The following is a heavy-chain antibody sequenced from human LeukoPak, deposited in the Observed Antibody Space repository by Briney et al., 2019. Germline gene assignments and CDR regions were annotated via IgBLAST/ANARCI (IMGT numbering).Heavy chain of an antibody. CDR3: ARDVVVPAAMRNYYYYYGMDV. CDR2: ISGSGDNT. CDR1: GFTFSSFA. Sequence: GGSLRLSCAASGFTFSSFAMSWVRQAPGKGLEWVSAISGSGDNTYYADSVKGRFTISRDNSKNTLYLQMNSLRAEDTAVYYCARDVVVPAAMRNYYYYYGMDVWGQGTTVTVSS. V-gene: IGHV3-23*01. J-gene: IGHJ6*02. D-gene: IGHD2-2*01.